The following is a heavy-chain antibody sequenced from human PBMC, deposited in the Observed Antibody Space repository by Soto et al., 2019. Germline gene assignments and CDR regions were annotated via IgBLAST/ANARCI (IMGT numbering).Heavy chain of an antibody. D-gene: IGHD3-22*01. CDR2: IYYSGST. CDR3: ARDSGYYCDSSGYYLDAFDI. V-gene: IGHV4-59*01. Sequence: ETLSLTCTVSGGSISSYYWSWIRQPPGKGLEWIGYIYYSGSTNYNPSLKSRVTISVETSKNQFSLKLSSVTAADTAVYYCARDSGYYCDSSGYYLDAFDIWGQGTMVTASS. CDR1: GGSISSYY. J-gene: IGHJ3*02.